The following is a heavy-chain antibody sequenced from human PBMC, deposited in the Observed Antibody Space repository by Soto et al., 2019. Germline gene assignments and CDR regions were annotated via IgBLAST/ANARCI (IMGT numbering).Heavy chain of an antibody. CDR3: AKGGYHDGSGYQKRAFDY. Sequence: LRLSCAASGFTFSTYAMSWVRQAPGKGLEWVSGISGSGGATYYADSVKGRFTISRDNSQNTLYLQLNSLRAEDTAVYYCAKGGYHDGSGYQKRAFDYWGQGTLVTVSS. D-gene: IGHD3-22*01. J-gene: IGHJ4*02. CDR2: ISGSGGAT. V-gene: IGHV3-23*01. CDR1: GFTFSTYA.